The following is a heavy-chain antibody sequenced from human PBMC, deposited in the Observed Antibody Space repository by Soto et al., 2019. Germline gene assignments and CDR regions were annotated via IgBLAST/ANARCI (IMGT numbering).Heavy chain of an antibody. V-gene: IGHV3-23*01. CDR2: ISGSGGST. Sequence: EVQLLESGGGLVQPGVSLILSCAASGFTFSSYAMSWVRQAPGKGLEWVSAISGSGGSTYYADSVKGRFTISRDNAKNTLYLQMHSLRVEDTAVYYCARDIVVVVATSDYGMDVWGQGTTVTVSS. J-gene: IGHJ6*02. D-gene: IGHD2-15*01. CDR3: ARDIVVVVATSDYGMDV. CDR1: GFTFSSYA.